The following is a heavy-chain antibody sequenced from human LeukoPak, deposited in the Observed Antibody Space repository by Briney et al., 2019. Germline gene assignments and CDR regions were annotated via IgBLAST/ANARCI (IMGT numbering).Heavy chain of an antibody. CDR1: GGSVINTNW. V-gene: IGHV4-4*02. D-gene: IGHD3-3*01. CDR3: AREGGFYRPLDY. Sequence: SETLSLTCGVSGGSVINTNWWTWVRQPPGKGLEWIGEVHLDGRTNYNPSLESRLTTSVDVSENQVSLKLTSVTAADTAVYYCAREGGFYRPLDYSGQGTLVTVSS. CDR2: VHLDGRT. J-gene: IGHJ4*02.